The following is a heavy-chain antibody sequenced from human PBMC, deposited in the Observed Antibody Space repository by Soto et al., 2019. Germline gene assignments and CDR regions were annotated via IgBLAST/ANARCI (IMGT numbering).Heavy chain of an antibody. D-gene: IGHD3-3*01. V-gene: IGHV4-4*07. CDR3: ARGLSSRITIFGVVIPASGYYGMDV. CDR1: GGSISSYY. Sequence: SETLSLTCTVSGGSISSYYWSWIRQPAGKGLEWIGRIYTSGSTNYNPSLKSRVTMSVDTSKNQFSLKLSSVTAADTAVYYCARGLSSRITIFGVVIPASGYYGMDVWGQGTTVTVSS. CDR2: IYTSGST. J-gene: IGHJ6*02.